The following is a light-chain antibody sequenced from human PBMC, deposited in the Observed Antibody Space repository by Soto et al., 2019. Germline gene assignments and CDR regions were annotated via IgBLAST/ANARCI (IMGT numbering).Light chain of an antibody. CDR1: QNVNSN. CDR2: GAY. J-gene: IGKJ1*01. CDR3: QQYNSWPRT. V-gene: IGKV3-15*01. Sequence: EIVMTHSPATVSVSPGERATLSCRASQNVNSNLAWYQQKPGQPPRLLIYGAYTRASGVPARFSGSGSGTEFTLTINSLQTEDFGLYYCQQYNSWPRTFGQGTKVHIK.